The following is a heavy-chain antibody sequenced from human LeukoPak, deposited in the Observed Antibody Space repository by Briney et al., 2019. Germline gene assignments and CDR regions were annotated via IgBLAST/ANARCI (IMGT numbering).Heavy chain of an antibody. Sequence: KPSETLSLTCAVYGGSVSGYYWSWIRQPPGKGLECIGEIHHSGSTNYNPSLKSRVTLSVDTSKNQFSLKLSSVTAADTAVYYCARYSSSWSFDYWGQGTLVTVSS. J-gene: IGHJ4*02. V-gene: IGHV4-34*01. CDR3: ARYSSSWSFDY. CDR2: IHHSGST. CDR1: GGSVSGYY. D-gene: IGHD6-13*01.